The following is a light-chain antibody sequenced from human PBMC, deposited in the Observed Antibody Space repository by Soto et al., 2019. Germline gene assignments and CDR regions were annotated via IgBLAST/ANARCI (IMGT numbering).Light chain of an antibody. CDR3: QQFNASPLT. Sequence: DIQLTQSPSFLSASVGDRVTISCRASQGISDYLAWYQQKPGKAPKLLIYGASTLQSGVPSRFSGSASETEFTLTISSLQPEDFATYFCQQFNASPLTFGGGTKREIK. CDR2: GAS. J-gene: IGKJ4*01. CDR1: QGISDY. V-gene: IGKV1-9*01.